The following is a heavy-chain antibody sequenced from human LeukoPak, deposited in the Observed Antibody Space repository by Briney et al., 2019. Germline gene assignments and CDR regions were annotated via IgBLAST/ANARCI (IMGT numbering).Heavy chain of an antibody. CDR2: ISSSSSYI. CDR3: AKNNVAAAGYYYYYMDV. CDR1: GFTFSSYS. V-gene: IGHV3-21*04. J-gene: IGHJ6*03. D-gene: IGHD6-13*01. Sequence: SGGSLRLSCAASGFTFSSYSMNWVRQAPGKGLEWVSSISSSSSYIYYADSVKGRFTISRDNSKNTLYLQMNSLRAEDTAVYYCAKNNVAAAGYYYYYMDVWGKGTTVTVSS.